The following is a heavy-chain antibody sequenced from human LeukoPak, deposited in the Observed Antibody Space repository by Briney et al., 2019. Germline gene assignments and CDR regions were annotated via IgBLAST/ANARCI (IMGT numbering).Heavy chain of an antibody. CDR2: ISSSGGST. CDR1: GFTFSSYA. V-gene: IGHV3-23*01. Sequence: GGSLRLSCAASGFTFSSYAMSWVRQAPGKGLEWVSAISSSGGSTYYADSVNGRFTISRENSKNTLHLQTNSLRAEDTAVYYCAKTLIYYDSSGYYFDYWGQGPLVTVS. D-gene: IGHD3-22*01. CDR3: AKTLIYYDSSGYYFDY. J-gene: IGHJ4*02.